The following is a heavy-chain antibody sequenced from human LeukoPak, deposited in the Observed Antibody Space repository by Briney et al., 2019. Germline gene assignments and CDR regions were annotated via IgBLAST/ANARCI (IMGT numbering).Heavy chain of an antibody. CDR3: ASCGSSTSWYFMDV. V-gene: IGHV1-18*01. Sequence: ASVKVSRKASGYTFTSYGFSWVRQAPGQGLEWLGWISAYKGNTNYAQNLQGRVIMTTDTYRSTAYVALKRLRSGDAAVYFCASCGSSTSWYFMDVWVKGTTVTVRS. CDR1: GYTFTSYG. CDR2: ISAYKGNT. J-gene: IGHJ6*04. D-gene: IGHD2-2*01.